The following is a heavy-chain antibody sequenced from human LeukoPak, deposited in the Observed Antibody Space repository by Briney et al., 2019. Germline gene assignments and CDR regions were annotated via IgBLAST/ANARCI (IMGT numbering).Heavy chain of an antibody. CDR3: ARSTVVTPSVDY. CDR1: GFTFSSYS. D-gene: IGHD4-23*01. Sequence: GGSLRLSCAASGFTFSSYSMNWVRQAPGKGLEWVSSISSSSSYIYYADSVKGRFTISRDNAKNTLYLQMNSLRAEDTAVYYCARSTVVTPSVDYWGQGTLVTVSS. CDR2: ISSSSSYI. J-gene: IGHJ4*02. V-gene: IGHV3-21*01.